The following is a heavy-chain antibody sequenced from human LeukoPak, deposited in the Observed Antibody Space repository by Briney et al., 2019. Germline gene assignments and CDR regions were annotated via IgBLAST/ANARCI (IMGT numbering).Heavy chain of an antibody. D-gene: IGHD2/OR15-2a*01. CDR1: GFSFSSYS. V-gene: IGHV3-48*02. CDR3: ARDYVYAFDY. Sequence: GGSLRLSCAAPGFSFSSYSMNWVRQAPGKGLEWVSYISGSGNAKHYTDSVKGRFTISRDNAKNALYLQMNSLRDEDTAVYFCARDYVYAFDYWGQGTLVTVSS. CDR2: ISGSGNAK. J-gene: IGHJ4*02.